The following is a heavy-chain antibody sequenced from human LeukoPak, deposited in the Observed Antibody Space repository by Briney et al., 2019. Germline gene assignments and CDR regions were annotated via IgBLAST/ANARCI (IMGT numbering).Heavy chain of an antibody. CDR2: IYYGGSI. V-gene: IGHV4-39*07. Sequence: PSEALSLTCAVSGGSISRSSYYWAWIRQPPGKGLEWVETIYYGGSIYGDPSLKGRITISLDTSKNQFSLKLNSVTAADTAVYYCARAGWELLSASFDPWGQGTLVIVSS. CDR3: ARAGWELLSASFDP. J-gene: IGHJ5*02. D-gene: IGHD1-26*01. CDR1: GGSISRSSYY.